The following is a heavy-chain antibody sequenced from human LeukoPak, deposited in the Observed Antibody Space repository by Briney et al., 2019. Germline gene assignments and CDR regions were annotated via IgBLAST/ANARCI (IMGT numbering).Heavy chain of an antibody. D-gene: IGHD3-3*01. Sequence: ASVKVSCKASGGTFSSYAISWVRQAPGQGLEWMGGIIPIFGTANYAQKFQGRVTITTDESTSTAYMELSSLRSEDTAAYYCARGWFFGVVILSRFDPWGQGTLVTVSS. CDR3: ARGWFFGVVILSRFDP. V-gene: IGHV1-69*05. J-gene: IGHJ5*02. CDR2: IIPIFGTA. CDR1: GGTFSSYA.